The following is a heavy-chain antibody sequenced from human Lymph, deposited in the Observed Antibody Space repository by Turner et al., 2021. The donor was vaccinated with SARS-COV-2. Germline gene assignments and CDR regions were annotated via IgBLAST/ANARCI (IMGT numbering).Heavy chain of an antibody. CDR2: ISGNNDNT. CDR3: ARSNFDWLFSPDWFDP. J-gene: IGHJ5*02. D-gene: IGHD3-9*01. V-gene: IGHV1-18*01. CDR1: GYTFTNYG. Sequence: QVHLCQSGAEVKKPGSSVKVSCKASGYTFTNYGNSWVRQAPGEGREWMGWISGNNDNTNYAQKLQGRVTMTTDTSTSTAYMELRSLRSDDTAVYYCARSNFDWLFSPDWFDPWGQGTLVIVSS.